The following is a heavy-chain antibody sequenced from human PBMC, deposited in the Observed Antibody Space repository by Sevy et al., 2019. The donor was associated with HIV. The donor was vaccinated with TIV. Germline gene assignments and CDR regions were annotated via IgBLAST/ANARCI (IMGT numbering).Heavy chain of an antibody. V-gene: IGHV3-48*01. Sequence: GGSLRLSCEASGFTFSSLSMSWVRQAPGTGLEWVSYIGSDGTTKHYAESMRGRFTISRDNAKNSLYLQINSLRAEDTAVYYCAATSGTWDDAFDLWGQRTMVTVSS. J-gene: IGHJ3*01. D-gene: IGHD2-15*01. CDR1: GFTFSSLS. CDR3: AATSGTWDDAFDL. CDR2: IGSDGTTK.